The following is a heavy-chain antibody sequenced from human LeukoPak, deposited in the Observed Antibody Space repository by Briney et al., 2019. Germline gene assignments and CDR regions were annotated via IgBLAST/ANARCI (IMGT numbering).Heavy chain of an antibody. CDR1: GFTFSSYG. CDR3: VKYSSGWGVFDY. D-gene: IGHD6-19*01. Sequence: GGSLRLSCAASGFTFSSYGMHWVRQAPGKGLEWVAVISYDGSNKYYADSVKGRFTISRDNAKNSLYLQMNSLRAEDTALYYCVKYSSGWGVFDYWGQGTLVTVSS. J-gene: IGHJ4*02. V-gene: IGHV3-30*19. CDR2: ISYDGSNK.